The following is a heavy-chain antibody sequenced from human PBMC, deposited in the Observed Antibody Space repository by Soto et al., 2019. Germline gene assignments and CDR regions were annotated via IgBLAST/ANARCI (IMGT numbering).Heavy chain of an antibody. CDR1: GGSISRSGHY. J-gene: IGHJ4*02. V-gene: IGHV4-39*01. CDR2: IYYGGNT. Sequence: SETLSLTCTVSGGSISRSGHYWGWIRQSPRKGLEWIGSIYYGGNTYYNPSLKSRITISVDTSKNGFSLKLSSVTAADTAVYYCARHWGGLSYESLYPPSYGGYWGQGTLVKVSS. D-gene: IGHD3-16*01. CDR3: ARHWGGLSYESLYPPSYGGY.